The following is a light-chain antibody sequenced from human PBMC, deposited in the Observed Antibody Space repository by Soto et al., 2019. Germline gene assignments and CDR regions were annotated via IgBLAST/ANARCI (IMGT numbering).Light chain of an antibody. V-gene: IGKV3-15*01. CDR2: GAS. CDR1: QSVSSN. Sequence: EIVMTQSPATLSVSPGERATLSCRASQSVSSNLAWYQQKPGQAPRLLIYGASTRSTGIPARFSGSGSGTEFTLTISSLQSEDFAVYYCQRYNSWPAFTFGPGTKVDIK. J-gene: IGKJ3*01. CDR3: QRYNSWPAFT.